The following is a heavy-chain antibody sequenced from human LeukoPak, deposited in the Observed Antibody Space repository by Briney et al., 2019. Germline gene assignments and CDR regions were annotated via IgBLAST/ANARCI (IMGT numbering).Heavy chain of an antibody. CDR2: IGHDGTTE. J-gene: IGHJ2*01. CDR1: GLTFSNYG. CDR3: AKDSGTYGYRYFDL. Sequence: PGGSLRLSCEVSGLTFSNYGIQWVRQAPGKGLEWVAFIGHDGTTEYYTDSVKGRFTVSRDNSKNTVHLQMNSLRAEDTAVFYCAKDSGTYGYRYFDLWGRGTRVIVSS. D-gene: IGHD5-18*01. V-gene: IGHV3-30*02.